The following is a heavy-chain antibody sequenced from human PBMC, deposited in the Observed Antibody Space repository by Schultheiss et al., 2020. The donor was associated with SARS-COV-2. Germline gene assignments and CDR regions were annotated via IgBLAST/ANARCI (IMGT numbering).Heavy chain of an antibody. CDR3: ARENTVTTWFDP. CDR2: MSYSGST. J-gene: IGHJ5*02. Sequence: SETLSLTCSISGDSISTYKWSWIRQSPGKELEWIGYMSYSGSTNYNPSLKSRVTISVDTSKNQFSLKLSSVTAADTAVYYCARENTVTTWFDPWGQGTLVTVSS. D-gene: IGHD4-17*01. CDR1: GDSISTYK. V-gene: IGHV4-59*12.